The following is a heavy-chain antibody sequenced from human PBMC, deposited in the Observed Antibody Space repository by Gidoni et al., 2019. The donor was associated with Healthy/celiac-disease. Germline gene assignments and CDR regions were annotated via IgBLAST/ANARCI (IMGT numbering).Heavy chain of an antibody. V-gene: IGHV3-33*01. CDR2: IWYDGSNK. Sequence: QVQLVESGGGVVQPGRSLRLYCAASGFTFSSYGMHWVRQAPGKGLEWVAVIWYDGSNKYYADSVKGRFTISRDNSKNTLYLQMNSLRAEDTAVYYCARHIAVAGTFDYWGQGTLVTVSS. D-gene: IGHD6-19*01. CDR3: ARHIAVAGTFDY. J-gene: IGHJ4*02. CDR1: GFTFSSYG.